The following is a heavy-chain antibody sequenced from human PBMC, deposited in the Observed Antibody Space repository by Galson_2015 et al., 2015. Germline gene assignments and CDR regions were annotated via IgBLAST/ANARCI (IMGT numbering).Heavy chain of an antibody. CDR2: IRTSSSYI. CDR3: ASGILTGYLFDY. CDR1: GFTFSGYT. Sequence: SLRLSCAASGFTFSGYTMNWVRQAPGKGLEWVSSIRTSSSYIYYADSVKGRFTISRDNAKNSLYLQMNSLRVEDTAVYYCASGILTGYLFDYWGQGTLVTVSS. V-gene: IGHV3-21*01. D-gene: IGHD3-9*01. J-gene: IGHJ4*01.